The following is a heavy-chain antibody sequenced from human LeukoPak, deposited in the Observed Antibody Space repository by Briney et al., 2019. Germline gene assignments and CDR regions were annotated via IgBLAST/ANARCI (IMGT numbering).Heavy chain of an antibody. CDR2: IYTSGST. V-gene: IGHV4-4*07. D-gene: IGHD5-18*01. J-gene: IGHJ6*03. CDR3: AREYSYGFHYYYYYMDV. CDR1: GGSISSYY. Sequence: SETLSLTCTVSGGSISSYYWSWIRQPAGKGLEWIGRIYTSGSTNYNPSLKSRVTMSVDTSKNQFSLKLSSVTAADTAVYYCAREYSYGFHYYYYYMDVWGKGTTVTISS.